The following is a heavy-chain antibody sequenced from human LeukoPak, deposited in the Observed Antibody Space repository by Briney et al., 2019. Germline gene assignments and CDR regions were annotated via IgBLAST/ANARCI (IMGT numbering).Heavy chain of an antibody. Sequence: ASVKVSCKASGYTFTSYDINWVRQATGQGLEWKGWMNPNSGNTGYAQKFQGRVTITRNTSISTAYMELSSLRSEDTAVYYCARALVDGGNSEAFDYWGQGTLVTVSS. J-gene: IGHJ4*02. D-gene: IGHD4-23*01. CDR3: ARALVDGGNSEAFDY. CDR1: GYTFTSYD. V-gene: IGHV1-8*03. CDR2: MNPNSGNT.